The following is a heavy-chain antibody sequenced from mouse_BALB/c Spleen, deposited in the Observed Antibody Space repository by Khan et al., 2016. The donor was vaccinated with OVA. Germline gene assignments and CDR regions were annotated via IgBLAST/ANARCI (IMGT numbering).Heavy chain of an antibody. Sequence: QIQLVQSGPELKKPGETVMISCKASGHTFTNFGMNWVKQAPGKGLKWMGWINTYTGEPTYADDFNGRFAFSLEASASTAYLQINNLTNEDTATYFCARPPYFSYAMDNWGQGTSVTVSS. J-gene: IGHJ4*01. CDR2: INTYTGEP. V-gene: IGHV9-3-1*01. D-gene: IGHD2-10*01. CDR1: GHTFTNFG. CDR3: ARPPYFSYAMDN.